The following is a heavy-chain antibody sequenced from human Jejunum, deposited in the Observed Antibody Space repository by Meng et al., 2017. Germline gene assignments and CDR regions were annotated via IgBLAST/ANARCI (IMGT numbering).Heavy chain of an antibody. CDR1: GGSVSRAGYQ. CDR3: ARDHMGSLDY. V-gene: IGHV4-61*08. D-gene: IGHD1-26*01. CDR2: AST. J-gene: IGHJ4*02. Sequence: QVQLQESGPGLVRPSETLSLICTVSGGSVSRAGYQWGWIRQSPGKGLEWIGYASTNYNPSLKSRVTISLDTSRNQFSLSLSSVTAADTAVYYCARDHMGSLDYWGQGILVTVSS.